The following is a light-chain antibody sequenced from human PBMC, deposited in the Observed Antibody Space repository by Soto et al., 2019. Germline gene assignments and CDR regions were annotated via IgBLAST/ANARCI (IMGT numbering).Light chain of an antibody. Sequence: NFMLTQPHSVSESPGKTVTISCSDSSGTVANYVQWYQQRPGNAPTTVIYENNQRPSGVPDRFSGSGSIDSSSNSAFLTISGLQTEDEADYYCQSYAASGYVFGTGTKLTVL. CDR3: QSYAASGYV. J-gene: IGLJ1*01. CDR1: SGTVANY. V-gene: IGLV6-57*02. CDR2: ENN.